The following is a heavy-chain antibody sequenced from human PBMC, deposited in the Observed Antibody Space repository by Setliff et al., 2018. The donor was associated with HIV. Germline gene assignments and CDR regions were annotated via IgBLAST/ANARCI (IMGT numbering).Heavy chain of an antibody. J-gene: IGHJ4*02. CDR2: INPDGRQR. V-gene: IGHV3-7*01. CDR1: GFTFTTYW. CDR3: ARDTAYSFDY. Sequence: GGSLRLSCAVSGFTFTTYWMTWVRQAPGKGLEWVANINPDGRQRNYADSVKGRFTISRDNADNSLYLQVNSLRAEDTAVYYCARDTAYSFDYWGRGTLVTVSS. D-gene: IGHD5-18*01.